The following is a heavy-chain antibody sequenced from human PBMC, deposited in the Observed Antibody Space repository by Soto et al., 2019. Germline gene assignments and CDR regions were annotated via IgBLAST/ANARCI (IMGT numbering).Heavy chain of an antibody. CDR3: AKDLTRQLAYWLDP. CDR1: GFSFTGYY. Sequence: SVKVWGKASGFSFTGYYIHWLRQAPGQGLEWMGWINAHSGGTEYAQKFQGRVTLTRDTSISTAYMTLSSLRSDDTAIYYCAKDLTRQLAYWLDPWGQGTQVTVYS. V-gene: IGHV1-2*02. CDR2: INAHSGGT. J-gene: IGHJ5*02. D-gene: IGHD3-16*01.